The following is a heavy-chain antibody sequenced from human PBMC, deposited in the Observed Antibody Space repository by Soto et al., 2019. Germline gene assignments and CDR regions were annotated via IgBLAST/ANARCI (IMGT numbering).Heavy chain of an antibody. V-gene: IGHV3-53*01. J-gene: IGHJ3*02. CDR1: GFTVSSNY. CDR3: ARPRGYGGVAAFDI. D-gene: IGHD5-18*01. CDR2: IYSGVST. Sequence: GGSLRLSCAASGFTVSSNYMSWVRQAPGKGLEWVSVIYSGVSTDYADSVKGRFTMSRDTSKNTVYLQMNSLRAEDTAVYYCARPRGYGGVAAFDIWGQGTMVTVSS.